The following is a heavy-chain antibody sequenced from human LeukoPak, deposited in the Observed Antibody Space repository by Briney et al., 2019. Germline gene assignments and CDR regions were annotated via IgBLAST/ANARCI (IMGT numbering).Heavy chain of an antibody. D-gene: IGHD6-6*01. Sequence: GRSLRLSCAASGFTMSSYGMHWVRQAPGQGLEWVAVIWHDGSNKFYADSVKGRFTISRDNPKNTVYLQMNILTAGDTAVYYCARGGDEYSSSPQEYWGLGTLVTVSS. CDR3: ARGGDEYSSSPQEY. CDR1: GFTMSSYG. V-gene: IGHV3-33*01. CDR2: IWHDGSNK. J-gene: IGHJ4*02.